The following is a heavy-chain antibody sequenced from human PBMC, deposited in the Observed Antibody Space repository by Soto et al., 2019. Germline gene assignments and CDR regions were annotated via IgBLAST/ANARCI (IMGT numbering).Heavy chain of an antibody. CDR1: GYIFTNYA. CDR2: INTGNGTT. V-gene: IGHV1-3*04. D-gene: IGHD2-15*01. J-gene: IGHJ3*02. Sequence: ASVKVSCKASGYIFTNYAMQWVRQAPGQRLEWMGWINTGNGTTKYSQKFQGRVTFTRDTSASTVYMEVSSLKSEDTAVYYCAREECSAGSCYSLDSFDIWGQGTMVTVSS. CDR3: AREECSAGSCYSLDSFDI.